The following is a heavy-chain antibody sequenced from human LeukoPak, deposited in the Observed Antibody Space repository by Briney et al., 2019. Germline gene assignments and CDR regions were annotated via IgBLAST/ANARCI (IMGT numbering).Heavy chain of an antibody. CDR1: GYTFTGYY. Sequence: ASVKVSCKASGYTFTGYYMHWVRQAPGQGLEWMGWINPNSGGTNYAQKFQGRVTMTRDTSISTAYMELSRLRSDDTAVYYCARDSSPEKCGGDCYDYWGQGTLVTVSS. CDR3: ARDSSPEKCGGDCYDY. CDR2: INPNSGGT. J-gene: IGHJ4*02. D-gene: IGHD2-21*01. V-gene: IGHV1-2*02.